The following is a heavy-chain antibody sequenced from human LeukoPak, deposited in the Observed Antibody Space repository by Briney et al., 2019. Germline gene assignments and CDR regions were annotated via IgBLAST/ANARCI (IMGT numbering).Heavy chain of an antibody. CDR2: ISSSGSGGNT. CDR1: GVTLSSYA. CDR3: AKEGVASGP. D-gene: IGHD2-8*02. V-gene: IGHV3-23*01. Sequence: GGSLRLSCAASGVTLSSYAMSWARQAPGKGLEWVSGISSSGSGGNTYYADSVKGRFTISRDNSKNTLFLQMNSLRVEDTAIYYCAKEGVASGPWGQGTLVTVSS. J-gene: IGHJ5*02.